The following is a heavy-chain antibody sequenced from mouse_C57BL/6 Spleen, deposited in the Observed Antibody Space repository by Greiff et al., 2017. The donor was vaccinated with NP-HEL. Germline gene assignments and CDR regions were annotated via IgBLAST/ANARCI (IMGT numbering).Heavy chain of an antibody. CDR2: IDPSDSET. V-gene: IGHV1-52*01. Sequence: LQQPGAELVRPGSSVKLSCKASGYTFTSYWMHWVQQRPIQGLEWIGNIDPSDSETPSNQQFKDKATLTVDKSSSTAYMQLSSLTSEDSAVYYGASGPSYAKDDWGQGTSVTVSS. CDR1: GYTFTSYW. J-gene: IGHJ4*01. CDR3: ASGPSYAKDD.